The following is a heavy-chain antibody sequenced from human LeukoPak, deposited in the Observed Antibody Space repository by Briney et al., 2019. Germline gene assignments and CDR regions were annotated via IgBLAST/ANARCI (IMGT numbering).Heavy chain of an antibody. Sequence: GGSLRLSCGASGFTFSSYAMNWVRQAPGKEMEWVSSITGNTGNTYVAEPVKGRFTIFRDNSRNTLYLQMNTLRAEDTAIYYCAKGTLGSCAGARCYPFDHWGQGALVTVSS. CDR1: GFTFSSYA. J-gene: IGHJ4*02. CDR3: AKGTLGSCAGARCYPFDH. CDR2: ITGNTGNT. V-gene: IGHV3-23*01. D-gene: IGHD2-8*02.